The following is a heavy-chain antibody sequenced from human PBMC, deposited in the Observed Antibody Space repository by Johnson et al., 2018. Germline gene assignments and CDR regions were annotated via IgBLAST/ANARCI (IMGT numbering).Heavy chain of an antibody. J-gene: IGHJ4*02. CDR3: TKGFRRWYFDY. CDR1: GFTFSSYV. V-gene: IGHV3-30*18. Sequence: QVQLVESGGGVVQPGRSLRLSCAASGFTFSSYVMHWVRQAPGKGLEWVAFISYDGFNKYYADSVKGRFTISRDNSRNTLYLQMNNLRPEDTAVYYCTKGFRRWYFDYWGQGTLVTVSS. CDR2: ISYDGFNK. D-gene: IGHD3-10*01.